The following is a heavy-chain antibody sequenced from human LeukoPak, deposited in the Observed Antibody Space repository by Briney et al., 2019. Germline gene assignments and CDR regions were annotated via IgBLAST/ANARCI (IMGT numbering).Heavy chain of an antibody. D-gene: IGHD3-9*01. Sequence: GGSLRLSCAASGFTYTSFGTHGVRQAPGKGLEWVAFIRDDLSEVKYADSVKGRFTVSRDNSDNILYLQMDSLRDEDTAVYYCARSQQGSDIWDGLWGLGTLLTVSS. CDR1: GFTYTSFG. CDR2: IRDDLSEV. V-gene: IGHV3-30*02. J-gene: IGHJ4*02. CDR3: ARSQQGSDIWDGL.